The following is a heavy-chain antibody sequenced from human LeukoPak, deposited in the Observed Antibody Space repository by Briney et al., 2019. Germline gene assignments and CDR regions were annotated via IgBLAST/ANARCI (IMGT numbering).Heavy chain of an antibody. D-gene: IGHD2-2*02. CDR1: GGSISSYY. CDR2: IYYSGST. J-gene: IGHJ5*02. CDR3: ARVVVPAAIWFDP. V-gene: IGHV4-59*01. Sequence: PSETLSLTCTVSGGSISSYYWSWIRQPPGKGLEWIGYIYYSGSTNYNPSLKSRVTISVDTSKNQFSLKLSSVTAADTAVYYCARVVVPAAIWFDPWGQGTLVTVSS.